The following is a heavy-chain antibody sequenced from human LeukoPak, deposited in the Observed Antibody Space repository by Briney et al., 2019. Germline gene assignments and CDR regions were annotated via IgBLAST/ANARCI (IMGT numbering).Heavy chain of an antibody. D-gene: IGHD4-17*01. CDR2: ISAYNGNT. Sequence: GASVKISCKASGYTFTSYGISWVRQAPGQGLEWMGWISAYNGNTNYAQKLQGRVTMTTDTSTSTAYMELRSLRSDDTAVYYCARLEYGDYGREHYFDYWGQGTLVTVSS. CDR1: GYTFTSYG. CDR3: ARLEYGDYGREHYFDY. J-gene: IGHJ4*02. V-gene: IGHV1-18*01.